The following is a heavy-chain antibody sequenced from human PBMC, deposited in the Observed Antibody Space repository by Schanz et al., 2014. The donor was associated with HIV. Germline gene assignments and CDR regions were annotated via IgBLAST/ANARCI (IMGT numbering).Heavy chain of an antibody. CDR1: GYTFTSYD. CDR3: ARRGLVGATLYYYYYGMDV. J-gene: IGHJ6*02. CDR2: MNPNSGNT. Sequence: QVQLVQSGAEVKKPGASVKVSCKASGYTFTSYDINWVRQATGQGLEWMGWMNPNSGNTGYAQKFQGRVTMTRNTSISKAYMELSSLRSEDTAVYYCARRGLVGATLYYYYYGMDVWGQGTTVTVSS. D-gene: IGHD1-26*01. V-gene: IGHV1-8*01.